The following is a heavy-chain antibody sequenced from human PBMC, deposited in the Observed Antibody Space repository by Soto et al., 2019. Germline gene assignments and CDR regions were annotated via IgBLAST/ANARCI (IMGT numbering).Heavy chain of an antibody. D-gene: IGHD1-1*01. Sequence: PGGSLRLSCAASGFTFSSYWMNWVHQAPGKGLEWVANINQDGNEDNLLDSVKGRFTISRDNAKNSLFLQMNSLRVDDTAVYYCARTGDGHHDFLDYWGQGALVTVSS. V-gene: IGHV3-7*01. CDR2: INQDGNED. CDR3: ARTGDGHHDFLDY. CDR1: GFTFSSYW. J-gene: IGHJ4*02.